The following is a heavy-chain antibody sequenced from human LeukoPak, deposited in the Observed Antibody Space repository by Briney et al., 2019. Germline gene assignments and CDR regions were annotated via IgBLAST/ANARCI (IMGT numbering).Heavy chain of an antibody. CDR2: ISDSSSYI. J-gene: IGHJ5*02. V-gene: IGHV3-21*01. Sequence: GGSLRLSCAASGFTFNNYNMNWVRQAPGKGLEWVSSISDSSSYIYYADSVRGRFTISRDNAKNSLYLQMNSLRAEDTAMYYCARHIQIAFRVFRLGWIDPWGQGTLVTVSS. CDR3: ARHIQIAFRVFRLGWIDP. D-gene: IGHD3-3*02. CDR1: GFTFNNYN.